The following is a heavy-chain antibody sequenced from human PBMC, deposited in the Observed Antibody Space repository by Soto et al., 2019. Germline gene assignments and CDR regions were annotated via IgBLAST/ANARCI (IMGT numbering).Heavy chain of an antibody. CDR2: IIPIFGTA. Sequence: SVKVSCKASGGTFSSYAISWVRQAPGQGLEWMGGIIPIFGTANYAQKFQGRVTITADESTSTAYMELSSLRSEDTAVYYCARDGADYYDSSGYRYDGAFDIWGQGTMVTVSS. V-gene: IGHV1-69*13. J-gene: IGHJ3*02. CDR1: GGTFSSYA. CDR3: ARDGADYYDSSGYRYDGAFDI. D-gene: IGHD3-22*01.